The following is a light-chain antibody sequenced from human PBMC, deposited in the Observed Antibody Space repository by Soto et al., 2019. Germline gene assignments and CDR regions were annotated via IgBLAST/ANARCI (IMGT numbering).Light chain of an antibody. CDR1: QTISSW. Sequence: DIQMTQSPSTLSGSVGDRVTITCRASQTISSWLAWYQQKPGKAPKLLIYAASTLQSGVPSRFSGSGSGTDFTLTISCLQSEDFATYYCQQYYSYPRTFGQGTKVGIK. V-gene: IGKV1-5*01. CDR3: QQYYSYPRT. J-gene: IGKJ1*01. CDR2: AAS.